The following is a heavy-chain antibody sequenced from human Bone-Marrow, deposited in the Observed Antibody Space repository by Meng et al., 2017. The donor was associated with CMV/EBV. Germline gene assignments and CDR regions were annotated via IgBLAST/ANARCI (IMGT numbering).Heavy chain of an antibody. CDR1: GYTFTSYY. D-gene: IGHD4-17*01. V-gene: IGHV1-46*01. Sequence: ASVKVSCKASGYTFTSYYMHWVRQAPGQGLEWMGIINPSGGSTSYAQKFQGRVTMTRDTSTSTVYMELSSQRSEDTAVYYCARDSEGNGDISLPPDYWGQGTLVTVSS. J-gene: IGHJ4*02. CDR2: INPSGGST. CDR3: ARDSEGNGDISLPPDY.